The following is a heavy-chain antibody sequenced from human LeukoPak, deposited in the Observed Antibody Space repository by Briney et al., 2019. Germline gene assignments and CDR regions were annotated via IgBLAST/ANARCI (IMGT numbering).Heavy chain of an antibody. CDR3: ARHPRFRLPAATNRYFDL. J-gene: IGHJ2*01. D-gene: IGHD2-2*01. CDR1: GGSISSGRYY. Sequence: PSQTLSLTCTVSGGSISSGRYYWSWIRQPPGKGLEWIGYVYQNGRTYYSPSLRSRVTISVDTSKNQFSLKLSSVTAADTAVYSCARHPRFRLPAATNRYFDLWGRGTLVTVSS. CDR2: VYQNGRT. V-gene: IGHV4-30-2*01.